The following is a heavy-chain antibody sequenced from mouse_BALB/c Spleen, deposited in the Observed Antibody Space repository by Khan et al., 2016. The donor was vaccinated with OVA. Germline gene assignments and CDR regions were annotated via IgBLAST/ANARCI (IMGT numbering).Heavy chain of an antibody. CDR1: GYTFTTAG. J-gene: IGHJ4*01. CDR3: ASGEAAYYRSDGGAMEY. D-gene: IGHD2-12*01. CDR2: INTHSGVP. V-gene: IGHV9-4*02. Sequence: QVQLKESGPELKKPGETVRISCKASGYTFTTAGIQWVQQMPGKGLKWIGWINTHSGVPKYAEDFKGRFAFSLEISVNTAYLQITNLKNEDTATYVCASGEAAYYRSDGGAMEYWGQGTSVTVSS.